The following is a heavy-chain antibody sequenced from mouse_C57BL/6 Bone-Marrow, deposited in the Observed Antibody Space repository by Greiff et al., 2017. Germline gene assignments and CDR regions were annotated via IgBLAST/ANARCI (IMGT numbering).Heavy chain of an antibody. CDR2: IYPYHGVS. CDR3: AREGNDYDGTGFDY. Sequence: EVQLQQSGPELVKPGASVKISCKASGYSFTGYYMHWVKQSHGHILDWIGYIYPYHGVSSYNQKFKGKATLTVDKSSSTAYMELRSLSSEDSAVYYCAREGNDYDGTGFDYWGQGTTLTVSS. D-gene: IGHD2-4*01. V-gene: IGHV1-31*01. J-gene: IGHJ2*01. CDR1: GYSFTGYY.